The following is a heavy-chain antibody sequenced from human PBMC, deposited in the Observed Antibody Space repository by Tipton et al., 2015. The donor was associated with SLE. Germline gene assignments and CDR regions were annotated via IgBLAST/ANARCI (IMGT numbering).Heavy chain of an antibody. CDR2: IIPLFGTA. V-gene: IGHV1-69*01. CDR1: GYTFTNYA. CDR3: ARATDCSGGSCYLVGVFDM. Sequence: QVQLVQSGAEVKKPGASGKVSCKASGYTFTNYAISWVRQAPGQGLEWMGGIIPLFGTANYAQKFQDRVTITTDELTSTAYMELSSLRSEDTAVYYCARATDCSGGSCYLVGVFDMWGQGTMVTVSS. D-gene: IGHD2-15*01. J-gene: IGHJ3*02.